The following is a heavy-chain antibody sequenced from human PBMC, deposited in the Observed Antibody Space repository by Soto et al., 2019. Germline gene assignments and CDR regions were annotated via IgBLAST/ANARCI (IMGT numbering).Heavy chain of an antibody. D-gene: IGHD1-26*01. V-gene: IGHV4-61*01. Sequence: SETLSLTCTVSGDSVSSSHYYWTWIRQPPGKGLEWIGYGHIYYSGSTTYNPSLKSRVTISLDTSKNQFSLTLSSVTAADTAIYYCARETSGSYFDSWGQGALVTVSS. CDR1: GDSVSSSHYY. J-gene: IGHJ5*01. CDR3: ARETSGSYFDS. CDR2: GHIYYSGST.